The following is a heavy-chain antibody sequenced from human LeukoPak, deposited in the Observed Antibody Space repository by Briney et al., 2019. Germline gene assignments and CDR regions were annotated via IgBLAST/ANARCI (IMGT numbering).Heavy chain of an antibody. CDR3: AELGITMIGGV. CDR1: GFTFSSYE. CDR2: ISSSGSTI. Sequence: GGSLRLSCAASGFTFSSYEMNWVRQAPGKGLEWVSYISSSGSTIYYADSVKGRFTISRDNAKNSLYLQMNSLRAEDTAVYYCAELGITMIGGVWGKGTTVPISS. D-gene: IGHD3-10*02. J-gene: IGHJ6*04. V-gene: IGHV3-48*03.